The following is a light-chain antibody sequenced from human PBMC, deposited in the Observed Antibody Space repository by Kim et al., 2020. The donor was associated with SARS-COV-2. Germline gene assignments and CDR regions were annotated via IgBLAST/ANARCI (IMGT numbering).Light chain of an antibody. J-gene: IGKJ2*01. V-gene: IGKV1-5*01. Sequence: SASVGDRVTIACRASQSISTWLAWYQHKPGNAPKLLIYDASILESGIPSRFSGSGSGTEFTLSISSLQPGDFATYYCQQYSSYSASFGQGTKLEIK. CDR3: QQYSSYSAS. CDR1: QSISTW. CDR2: DAS.